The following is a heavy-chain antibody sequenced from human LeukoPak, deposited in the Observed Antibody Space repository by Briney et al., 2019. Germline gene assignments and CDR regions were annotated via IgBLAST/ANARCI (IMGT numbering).Heavy chain of an antibody. CDR3: ARGRGRGRYSGYDKANYYYGMDV. CDR2: INHSGST. V-gene: IGHV4-34*01. D-gene: IGHD5-12*01. CDR1: GGSFSGYY. J-gene: IGHJ6*02. Sequence: PSETLSLTCAVYGGSFSGYYWSWIRHPPRKGLEWIGEINHSGSTNYNPSLTSRVTISVDTSKNQFSLKLSSVTAADTAVYYCARGRGRGRYSGYDKANYYYGMDVWGQGTTVTVSS.